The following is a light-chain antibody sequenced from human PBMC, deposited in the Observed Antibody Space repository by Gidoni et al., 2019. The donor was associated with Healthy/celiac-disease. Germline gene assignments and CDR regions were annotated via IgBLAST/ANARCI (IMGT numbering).Light chain of an antibody. CDR3: QQSYSTPWT. CDR1: QSISSY. Sequence: DIQMTQSPSSLSASVGDRVTITCRACQSISSYLNWYQQKPGKAPKLLIYAASSLQSGVPSRFSGSGSGTDFTITISSQQPEDFATYYCQQSYSTPWTFGQGTKVEIK. CDR2: AAS. V-gene: IGKV1-39*01. J-gene: IGKJ1*01.